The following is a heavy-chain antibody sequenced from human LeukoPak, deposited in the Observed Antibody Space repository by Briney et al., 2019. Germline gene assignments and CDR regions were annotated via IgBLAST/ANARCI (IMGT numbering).Heavy chain of an antibody. CDR2: INPDSGGT. CDR3: AICSGGSCSLFDY. J-gene: IGHJ4*02. CDR1: GYTFTGYY. V-gene: IGHV1-2*02. D-gene: IGHD2-15*01. Sequence: ASVKVSCKASGYTFTGYYMHWVRQAPGQGLEWMGWINPDSGGTNSAQKFQGRVTMTRDTSISTAYMELSRLRSDDTAAYYCAICSGGSCSLFDYWGQGTLVTVSS.